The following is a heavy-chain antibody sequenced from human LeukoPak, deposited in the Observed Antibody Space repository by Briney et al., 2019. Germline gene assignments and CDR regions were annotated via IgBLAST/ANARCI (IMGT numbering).Heavy chain of an antibody. V-gene: IGHV1-18*01. CDR1: GYTFIAYG. CDR2: SSGTGYNM. D-gene: IGHD2-15*01. CDR3: ARYCSGGSCPFRY. Sequence: GASVKVSCKASGYTFIAYGITWVRQAPGQGLEWMAWSSGTGYNMEYAQKFQGRVTMTTDTSTSTAYLELRSLRSEDTAVYYCARYCSGGSCPFRYWGQGTLVTVSS. J-gene: IGHJ4*02.